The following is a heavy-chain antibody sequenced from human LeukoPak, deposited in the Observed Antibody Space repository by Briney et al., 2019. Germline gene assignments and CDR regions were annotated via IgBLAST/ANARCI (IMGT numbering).Heavy chain of an antibody. CDR2: IKSKTDGGTT. Sequence: GGSLRLSCAVSGFSVSSNYMSWVRQAPGKGLEWVGRIKSKTDGGTTDYAAPVKGRFTISRDDSKNTLYLQMNSLKTEDTAVYYCTTTYYYDSSGYFGYWGQGTLVTVSS. V-gene: IGHV3-15*01. D-gene: IGHD3-22*01. J-gene: IGHJ4*02. CDR1: GFSVSSNY. CDR3: TTTYYYDSSGYFGY.